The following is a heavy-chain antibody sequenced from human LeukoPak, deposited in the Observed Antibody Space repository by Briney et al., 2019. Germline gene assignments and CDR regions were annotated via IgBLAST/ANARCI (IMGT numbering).Heavy chain of an antibody. V-gene: IGHV4-30-4*01. CDR1: GGSLSSADYY. D-gene: IGHD3-22*01. Sequence: SETLSLTCTVSGGSLSSADYYWSWIRQPPGKGLEWIGFISYSGSAYYNPSLKSRVTISLLSRNQFSLKLSSVTAADTAVYYCARDPDSSGSFDYWGQGTLVTVSS. CDR2: ISYSGSA. CDR3: ARDPDSSGSFDY. J-gene: IGHJ4*02.